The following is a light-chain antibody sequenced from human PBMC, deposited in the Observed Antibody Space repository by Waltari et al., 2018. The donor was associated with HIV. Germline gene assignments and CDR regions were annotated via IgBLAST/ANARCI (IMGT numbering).Light chain of an antibody. CDR1: NSDIGGYDR. J-gene: IGLJ2*01. Sequence: QSALTQPPSVSGSPGQSVTISCAGTNSDIGGYDRVSWYQQPPATAPKLLIYEVTNRPSGVPGRFSASKSGTTASLTSSGLQAGDEGDYYCSSYSATNTVVFGGGTKLTVL. CDR3: SSYSATNTVV. CDR2: EVT. V-gene: IGLV2-18*02.